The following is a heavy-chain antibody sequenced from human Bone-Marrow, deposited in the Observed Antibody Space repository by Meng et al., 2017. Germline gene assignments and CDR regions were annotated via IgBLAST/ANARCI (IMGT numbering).Heavy chain of an antibody. CDR1: GYTFTTYE. J-gene: IGHJ4*02. CDR2: LNPNSGGT. D-gene: IGHD1-1*01. V-gene: IGHV1-8*01. Sequence: ASVKVSCKASGYTFTTYEFNWVRQASGQGLEWLGWLNPNSGGTGYSQKFQGRITLTRDTSINTAYLELSGLASEDTAVYYCARNKPSTGDFDFWGQGTMVAVSS. CDR3: ARNKPSTGDFDF.